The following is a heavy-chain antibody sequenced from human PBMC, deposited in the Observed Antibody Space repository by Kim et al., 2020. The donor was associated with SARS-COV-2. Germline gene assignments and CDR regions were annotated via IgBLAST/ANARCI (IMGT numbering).Heavy chain of an antibody. CDR3: ASGGDYYYYGMDV. J-gene: IGHJ6*02. Sequence: YHPSLNSRVTISVDRSTNQFALKLSSVTAADTAVYYCASGGDYYYYGMDVWGQGTTVTVSS. D-gene: IGHD3-16*01. V-gene: IGHV4-30-2*01.